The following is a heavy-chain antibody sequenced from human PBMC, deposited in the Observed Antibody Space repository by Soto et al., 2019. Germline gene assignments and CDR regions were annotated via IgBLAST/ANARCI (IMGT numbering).Heavy chain of an antibody. CDR2: FDPEDGET. D-gene: IGHD6-19*01. CDR1: CCTLAEIS. CDR3: ATSPQWLCGYFDY. V-gene: IGHV1-24*01. J-gene: IGHJ4*01. Sequence: GASWKVCWEVCCCTLAEISRTWVRQAPGKGHEWMGGFDPEDGETIYAQKFQGRVTMTEDTSTDTAYMELSSLRSEDRAAKYCATSPQWLCGYFDYWG.